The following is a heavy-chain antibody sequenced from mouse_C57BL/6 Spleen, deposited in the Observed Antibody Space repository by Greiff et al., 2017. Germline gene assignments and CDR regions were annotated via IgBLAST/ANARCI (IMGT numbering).Heavy chain of an antibody. J-gene: IGHJ4*01. V-gene: IGHV1-55*01. CDR3: ASRGGYDEAMDY. Sequence: VQLQQSGAELVKPGASVKMSCKASGYTFTSYWITWVKQRPGQGLEWIGDIYPGSGSPNYNEKFKGKATLTVDTSSSTAYRQLSSLTSEDSAVDYCASRGGYDEAMDYWGQGTSVTVSA. D-gene: IGHD2-2*01. CDR1: GYTFTSYW. CDR2: IYPGSGSP.